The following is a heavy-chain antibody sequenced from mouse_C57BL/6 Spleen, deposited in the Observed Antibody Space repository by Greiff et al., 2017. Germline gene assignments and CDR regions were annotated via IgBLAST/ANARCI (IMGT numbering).Heavy chain of an antibody. D-gene: IGHD1-1*01. CDR2: ISSGSSTI. V-gene: IGHV5-17*01. CDR3: ARRAYGSSPGWYFDV. CDR1: GFTFSDYG. Sequence: EVQVVESGGGLVKPGGSLKLSCAASGFTFSDYGMHWVRQAPEKGLEWVAYISSGSSTIYYADTVKGRFTISRDNAKNTLFLQMTSLRSEDTAMYYCARRAYGSSPGWYFDVWGTGTTVTVSS. J-gene: IGHJ1*03.